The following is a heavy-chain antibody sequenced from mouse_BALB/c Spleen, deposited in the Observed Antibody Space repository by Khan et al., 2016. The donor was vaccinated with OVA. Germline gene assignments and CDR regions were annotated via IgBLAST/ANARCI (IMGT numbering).Heavy chain of an antibody. CDR2: IWGDGST. D-gene: IGHD2-10*01. J-gene: IGHJ4*01. CDR3: ARAYYANYREDMDY. V-gene: IGHV2-6-7*01. Sequence: VQLQESGPGPVAPSQSLSITCTVSGFSLTGYGVNWVRQPPGKGLEWLGMIWGDGSTAYNSALISRLSISKDNSKDNVCVKMNSLQSNDTAKYYCARAYYANYREDMDYWGQGTSVTVSS. CDR1: GFSLTGYG.